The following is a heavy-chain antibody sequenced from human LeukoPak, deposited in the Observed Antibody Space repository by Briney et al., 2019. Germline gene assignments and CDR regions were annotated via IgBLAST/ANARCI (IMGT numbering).Heavy chain of an antibody. V-gene: IGHV3-30*18. CDR3: AKGEDY. J-gene: IGHJ4*02. CDR1: GFTFSSYG. Sequence: GGSLRLSCAASGFTFSSYGMHWVRQASGKGLEWVAVISYDGSNKYYADSVKGRFTISRDNSKNTLYLQMNSLRAEDTAVYYCAKGEDYWGQGTLVTVSS. CDR2: ISYDGSNK.